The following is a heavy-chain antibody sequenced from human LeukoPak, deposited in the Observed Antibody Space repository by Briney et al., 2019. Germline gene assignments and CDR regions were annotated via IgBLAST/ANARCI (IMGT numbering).Heavy chain of an antibody. CDR2: IYPRDGST. CDR1: GYTFTSNY. CDR3: ARDQEGFDY. J-gene: IGHJ4*02. Sequence: GASVKVSCKASGYTFTSNYIHWVRQAPGQGLERMGMIYPRDGSTSYAQKFQGRVTVTRDTPTSTVHMELSGLRSEDTAVYYCARDQEGFDYWGQGTLVTVSS. V-gene: IGHV1-46*01.